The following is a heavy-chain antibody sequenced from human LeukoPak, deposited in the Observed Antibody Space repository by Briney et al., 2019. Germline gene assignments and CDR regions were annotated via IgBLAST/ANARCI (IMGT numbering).Heavy chain of an antibody. V-gene: IGHV3-48*04. CDR2: ISGSSSSI. CDR3: ARGGAGRTEDDVFDI. CDR1: GFTFSSYN. Sequence: GGSLRLSCAASGFTFSSYNMYWVRQAPGEGLEWVSYISGSSSSIYYADSVKGRFTISRDNAKNSLYLQMNSLRADDTAVYYCARGGAGRTEDDVFDIWGQGTMVTVSS. D-gene: IGHD1-1*01. J-gene: IGHJ3*02.